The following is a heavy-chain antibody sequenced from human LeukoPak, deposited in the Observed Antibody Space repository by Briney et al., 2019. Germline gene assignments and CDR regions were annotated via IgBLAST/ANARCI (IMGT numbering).Heavy chain of an antibody. CDR1: GFTFDTFW. V-gene: IGHV3-7*01. J-gene: IGHJ4*02. CDR2: IKEDGSEK. Sequence: SGGSLRLSCTASGFTFDTFWMSWVRQAPGKGLEWVANIKEDGSEKYYVDSVKGRFTISRDNAENSLFLQMNSLRAEDTAVYYCARARGFDYWGQGTLVTVSS. D-gene: IGHD3-10*01. CDR3: ARARGFDY.